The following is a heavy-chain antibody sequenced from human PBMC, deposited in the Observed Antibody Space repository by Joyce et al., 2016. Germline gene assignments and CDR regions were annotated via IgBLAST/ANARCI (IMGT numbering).Heavy chain of an antibody. V-gene: IGHV1-18*01. CDR2: ISTFNGYT. Sequence: QIQLLQSGAEVKRPGASVRFPCLTSGYTFTTSSITWVRQAPGQGLEWVGRISTFNGYTTYGQRLQGRVTMTTDTSTSTAFMELRSLTSDDTAVYYCARGDYPRYFDYWGQGTLVTVSS. J-gene: IGHJ4*02. D-gene: IGHD3-16*01. CDR1: GYTFTTSS. CDR3: ARGDYPRYFDY.